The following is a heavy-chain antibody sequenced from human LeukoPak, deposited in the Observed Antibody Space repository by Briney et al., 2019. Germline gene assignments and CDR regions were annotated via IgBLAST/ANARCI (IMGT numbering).Heavy chain of an antibody. CDR2: IIPIFGTA. J-gene: IGHJ6*03. CDR3: ARYEAARTYYYYMDV. CDR1: GGTFSSYA. V-gene: IGHV1-69*01. Sequence: SVKVSCKASGGTFSSYAISWVRQAPGQGLEWMGGIIPIFGTANYAQKFQGRVTITADESTSTAYMELSSLRSEDTAVYYCARYEAARTYYYYMDVWSKGTTVTVSS. D-gene: IGHD6-6*01.